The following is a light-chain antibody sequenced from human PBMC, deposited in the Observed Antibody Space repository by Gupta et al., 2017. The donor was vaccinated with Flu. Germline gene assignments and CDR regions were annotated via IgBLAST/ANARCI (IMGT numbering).Light chain of an antibody. J-gene: IGLJ2*01. V-gene: IGLV3-1*01. CDR3: QAWDSSTVV. Sequence: SYELTQPPSVSVSPGQTASIPCSGDKLGDKYACWSQQKPGQYPVLVIDQDRKRPAGIPERFSGSNSGNTATLTISGTQAKDEADYYCQAWDSSTVVFGGGTKLTVL. CDR1: KLGDKY. CDR2: QDR.